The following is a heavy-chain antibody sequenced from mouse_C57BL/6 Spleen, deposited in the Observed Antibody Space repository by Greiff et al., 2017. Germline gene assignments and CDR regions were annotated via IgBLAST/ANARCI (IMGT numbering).Heavy chain of an antibody. CDR2: IWGGGST. D-gene: IGHD1-1*01. CDR3: AIYYYGSSGYAMDY. Sequence: VKLVESGPGLVAPSQSLSITCTVSGFSLTSYGVDWVRQPPGKGLEWLGVIWGGGSTNYNSALMSRLSISKDNSKSQVFLKMNSRQTDDTAMYYCAIYYYGSSGYAMDYWGQGTSVTGSS. V-gene: IGHV2-9*01. CDR1: GFSLTSYG. J-gene: IGHJ4*01.